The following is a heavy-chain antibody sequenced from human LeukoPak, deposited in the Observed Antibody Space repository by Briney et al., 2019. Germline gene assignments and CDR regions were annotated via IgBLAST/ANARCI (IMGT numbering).Heavy chain of an antibody. CDR1: GGTFSSYA. V-gene: IGHV1-69*04. D-gene: IGHD5-18*01. J-gene: IGHJ4*02. CDR3: ARAGYSYGTFDY. CDR2: IIPIFGIA. Sequence: GASVKLSCKASGGTFSSYAISWVRQAPGQGLEWMGRIIPIFGIANYAQKFQGRVTITADKSTSTAYMELSSLRSEDTAVYYCARAGYSYGTFDYWGQGTLVTVSS.